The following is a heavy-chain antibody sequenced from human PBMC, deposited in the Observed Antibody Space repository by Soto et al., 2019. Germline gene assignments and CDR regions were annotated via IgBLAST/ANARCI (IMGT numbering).Heavy chain of an antibody. CDR3: ARGLMDLYYFDY. J-gene: IGHJ4*02. D-gene: IGHD2-21*02. CDR2: IIPIFGTA. V-gene: IGHV1-69*13. CDR1: GCTFSSYA. Sequence: ASVKVSCKASGCTFSSYAISWVRQAPGQGLEWMGGIIPIFGTANYAQKFQGRVTITADESTSTAYMELSSLRSEDTAVYYCARGLMDLYYFDYWGQGTQVTVSS.